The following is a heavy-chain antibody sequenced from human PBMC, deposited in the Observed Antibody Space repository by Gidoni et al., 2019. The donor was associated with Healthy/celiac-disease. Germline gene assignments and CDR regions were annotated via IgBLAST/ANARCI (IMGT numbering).Heavy chain of an antibody. D-gene: IGHD6-19*01. Sequence: KRWEWVSSISSSSSYIYYADSVKGRFTISRDNAKNSLYLQMNSLRAEDTAVYYCARDVGIAVAGTRGYFDYWGQGTLVTVSS. J-gene: IGHJ4*02. V-gene: IGHV3-21*01. CDR2: ISSSSSYI. CDR3: ARDVGIAVAGTRGYFDY.